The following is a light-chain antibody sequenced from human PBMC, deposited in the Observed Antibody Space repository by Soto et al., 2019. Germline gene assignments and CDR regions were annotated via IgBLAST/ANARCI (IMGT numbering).Light chain of an antibody. Sequence: DIELTQSPGTLSLSPGEGGTISCRATQSVSRRYLAWYQHNPGQAPMLLIYGASNRATGNPDRFSGSGSGTAFTLPTSRLHPYDFGLYYCPQSVSPSCTFGRGTNV. CDR1: QSVSRRY. J-gene: IGKJ1*01. CDR3: PQSVSPSCT. V-gene: IGKV3-20*01. CDR2: GAS.